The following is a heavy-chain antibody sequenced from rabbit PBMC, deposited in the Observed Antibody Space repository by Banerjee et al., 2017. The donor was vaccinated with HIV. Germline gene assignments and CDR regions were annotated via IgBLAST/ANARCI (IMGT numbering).Heavy chain of an antibody. V-gene: IGHV1S40*01. J-gene: IGHJ4*01. CDR3: ARDLAGVIGWNFGL. CDR2: IYTGDGDT. CDR1: GFSFSENYW. Sequence: QSLEESGGDLVKPGASLTLTCTASGFSFSENYWICWVRQAPGKGLEWIACIYTGDGDTYYASWAKGRFTISKTSSTVDLKMTSLTAADTATYFCARDLAGVIGWNFGLWGPGTLVTVS. D-gene: IGHD4-1*01.